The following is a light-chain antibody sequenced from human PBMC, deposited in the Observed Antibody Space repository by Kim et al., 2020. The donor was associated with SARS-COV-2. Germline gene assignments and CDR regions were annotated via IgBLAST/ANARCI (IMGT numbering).Light chain of an antibody. V-gene: IGKV1-5*01. CDR2: DAS. CDR1: QSVSSW. Sequence: RGTLTCRASQSVSSWLAWYQQKPGKAPNLLIYDASALEIGVPSRFSGSGSGTEFTLSISSLQPDDFATYYCQHYGTYSRTFGQGTKVDIK. CDR3: QHYGTYSRT. J-gene: IGKJ1*01.